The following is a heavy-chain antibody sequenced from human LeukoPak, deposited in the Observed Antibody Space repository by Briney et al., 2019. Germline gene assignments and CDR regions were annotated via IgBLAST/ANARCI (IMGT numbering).Heavy chain of an antibody. CDR2: MNPNSGNT. Sequence: ASVKVSCKASGYTFTSYDINWVRQATGQGLEWMGWMNPNSGNTGYAQKFQGRVTMTRNTSISTAYMELSSLRSDDTAVYYCARVVGNYDILTGYYRDPENLYFDYWGQGTLVTVSS. V-gene: IGHV1-8*01. CDR1: GYTFTSYD. J-gene: IGHJ4*02. CDR3: ARVVGNYDILTGYYRDPENLYFDY. D-gene: IGHD3-9*01.